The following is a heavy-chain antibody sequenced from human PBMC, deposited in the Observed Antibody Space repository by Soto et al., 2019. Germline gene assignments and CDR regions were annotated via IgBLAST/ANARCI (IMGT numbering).Heavy chain of an antibody. V-gene: IGHV1-18*01. CDR1: GYTFTSYG. CDR2: ISAYNGNT. D-gene: IGHD6-13*01. CDR3: ARDSLYSSSWYLPWFDP. J-gene: IGHJ5*02. Sequence: GASVKVSCKASGYTFTSYGISWVRHAPGQGLEWMGWISAYNGNTNYAQKLQGRVTMTTDTSTSTAYMELRSLRSDDTAVYYCARDSLYSSSWYLPWFDPWGQGTLVTVSS.